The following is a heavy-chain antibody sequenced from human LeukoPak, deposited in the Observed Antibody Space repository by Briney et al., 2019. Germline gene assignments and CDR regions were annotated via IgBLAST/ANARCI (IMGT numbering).Heavy chain of an antibody. J-gene: IGHJ4*02. Sequence: ASVKVSCKASGYTFTSYDINWVRQATGQGLEWMGWMNPNSGNTGYAQKFQGRVTMTRNTSISTAYMELGSLRSEDTAVYYCARRWYSYGTVTFDYWGQGTLVTVSS. D-gene: IGHD5-18*01. CDR3: ARRWYSYGTVTFDY. CDR1: GYTFTSYD. CDR2: MNPNSGNT. V-gene: IGHV1-8*01.